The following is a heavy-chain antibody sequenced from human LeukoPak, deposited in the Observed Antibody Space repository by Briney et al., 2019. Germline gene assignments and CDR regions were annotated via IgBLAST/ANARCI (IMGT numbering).Heavy chain of an antibody. CDR2: ITGSGDYT. CDR3: ANKPAGFDP. Sequence: GGSLRLSCAASGFTFSTYAMAWVRQALGNGLEWVSSITGSGDYTYYADSVKGRFTISRDNSKNTLYLQMNSLRAEDTAVYYCANKPAGFDPWGQGTLVTVSS. CDR1: GFTFSTYA. J-gene: IGHJ5*02. V-gene: IGHV3-23*01. D-gene: IGHD1-14*01.